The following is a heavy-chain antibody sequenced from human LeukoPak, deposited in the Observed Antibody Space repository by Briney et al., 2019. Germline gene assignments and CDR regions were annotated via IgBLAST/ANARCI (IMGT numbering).Heavy chain of an antibody. J-gene: IGHJ6*03. CDR3: ATVMGPYSSSSGYYYYYMDV. D-gene: IGHD6-6*01. Sequence: GASVKVSCKASGYTFTGYYMYWVRQAPGQGLEWMGGIIPIFGTANYAQKFQGRVTITTDESTSTAYMELSSLRSEDTAVYYCATVMGPYSSSSGYYYYYMDVWGKGTTVTVSS. V-gene: IGHV1-69*05. CDR2: IIPIFGTA. CDR1: GYTFTGYY.